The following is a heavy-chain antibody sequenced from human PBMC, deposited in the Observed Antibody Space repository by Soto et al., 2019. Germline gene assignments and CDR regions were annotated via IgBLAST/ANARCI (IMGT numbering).Heavy chain of an antibody. CDR1: GFTFSYYE. J-gene: IGHJ5*02. Sequence: EVQLAESGGDLVQPGGSLRLSCVGSGFTFSYYEMNWVRQAPGKGLERVAFISHTDRLTHYPDSVKGRFTISRANAQNSLYLEMTSLRVEDTGVYYCARDTGRASADLWGQGTLVTVSS. V-gene: IGHV3-48*03. CDR2: ISHTDRLT. D-gene: IGHD6-13*01. CDR3: ARDTGRASADL.